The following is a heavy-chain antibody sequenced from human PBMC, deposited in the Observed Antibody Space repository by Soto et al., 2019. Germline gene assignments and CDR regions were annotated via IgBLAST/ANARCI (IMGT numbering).Heavy chain of an antibody. Sequence: SETLSLTCTVSGGSISSSSYYWGWIRQPPGKGLEWIGSIYYSGSTYYNPSLKSRVTISVDTSKNQFSLKLSSVTAADTAVYYCARPRTVTYYYDSSDRGYFDYWGQGTLVTVSS. CDR1: GGSISSSSYY. CDR2: IYYSGST. CDR3: ARPRTVTYYYDSSDRGYFDY. D-gene: IGHD3-22*01. J-gene: IGHJ4*02. V-gene: IGHV4-39*01.